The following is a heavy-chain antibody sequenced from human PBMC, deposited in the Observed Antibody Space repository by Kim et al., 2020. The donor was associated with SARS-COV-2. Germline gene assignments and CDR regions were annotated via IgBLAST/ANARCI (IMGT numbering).Heavy chain of an antibody. CDR3: ARDGYCSGGSCYRSDWFDP. Sequence: ASVKVSCKASGYTFTSYAMHWVRQAPGQRLDWMGWINAGNGNTKYSQKFQGRVTITRDTSACTAYMELSSLRSEDTAVYYCARDGYCSGGSCYRSDWFDPWGQGTLVTVSS. D-gene: IGHD2-15*01. J-gene: IGHJ5*02. CDR2: INAGNGNT. CDR1: GYTFTSYA. V-gene: IGHV1-3*01.